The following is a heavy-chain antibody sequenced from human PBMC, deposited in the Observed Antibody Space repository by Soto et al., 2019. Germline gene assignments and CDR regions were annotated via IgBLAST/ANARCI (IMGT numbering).Heavy chain of an antibody. V-gene: IGHV3-30-3*01. CDR3: ARDLSTTYSGSYLGFDY. D-gene: IGHD1-26*01. Sequence: GGSLILSCAASGFTFSSYAMYWVRQSPGKGLEWVAVISYDGSNKHYADSVRGRITISRDNSKNTLYLQMNSLRAEDTAVYYCARDLSTTYSGSYLGFDYWGQGTPVTVSS. J-gene: IGHJ4*02. CDR1: GFTFSSYA. CDR2: ISYDGSNK.